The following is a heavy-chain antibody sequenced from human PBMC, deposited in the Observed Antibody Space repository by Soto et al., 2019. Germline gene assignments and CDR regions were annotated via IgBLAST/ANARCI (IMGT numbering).Heavy chain of an antibody. CDR1: GFTFSSYW. Sequence: EVQLVESGGGLVQPGGSLRLSCAASGFTFSSYWMHWVRQAPGKGLVWVSRINSDGSSTSYADSVKGRFTISRDNAQNTLYLQMNSLRAEDTAVYYCAKCSGGSCPLDYWGQGTLVTVSS. CDR2: INSDGSST. V-gene: IGHV3-74*01. J-gene: IGHJ4*02. CDR3: AKCSGGSCPLDY. D-gene: IGHD2-15*01.